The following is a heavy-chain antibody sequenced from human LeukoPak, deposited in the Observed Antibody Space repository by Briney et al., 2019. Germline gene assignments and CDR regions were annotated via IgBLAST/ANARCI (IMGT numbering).Heavy chain of an antibody. CDR2: NKQDGSEK. V-gene: IGHV3-7*05. J-gene: IGHJ4*02. CDR3: ARNPQSSQQLVSY. D-gene: IGHD6-13*01. Sequence: SLRLSCAISAFSLGNYWRTWVRHAPLLGLGSRAKNKQDGSEKYYAASAKGRFTISRDNAKNTLYLQMNSLRAEDTAVYYCARNPQSSQQLVSYWGQGTLVTVSS. CDR1: AFSLGNYW.